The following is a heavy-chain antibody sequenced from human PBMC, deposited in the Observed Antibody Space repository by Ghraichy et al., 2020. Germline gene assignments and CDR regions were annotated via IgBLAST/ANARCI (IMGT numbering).Heavy chain of an antibody. CDR2: IYYSGST. V-gene: IGHV4-31*03. J-gene: IGHJ4*02. D-gene: IGHD3-3*01. Sequence: SETLSLTCTVSGGSISSGGYYWSWIRQHPGKGLEWIGYIYYSGSTYYNPSLKSRVTISVDTSKNQFSLKLSSVTAADTAVYYCARRRYDFWSGYHPYYFDYWGQGTLVTVSS. CDR3: ARRRYDFWSGYHPYYFDY. CDR1: GGSISSGGYY.